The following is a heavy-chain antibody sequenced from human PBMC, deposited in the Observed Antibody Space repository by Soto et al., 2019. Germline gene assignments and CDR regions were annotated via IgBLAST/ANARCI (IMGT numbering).Heavy chain of an antibody. D-gene: IGHD5-12*01. V-gene: IGHV5-51*01. Sequence: VESMKVSCQVFGYNFTIYWIGWVRQMPGKVLEWMGFIYARASDIRYSPFFQGQVMISADQSISAADLQWDSLKASDTAIYYGATPANTVADHLDLSGQGAPVTV. J-gene: IGHJ5*02. CDR3: ATPANTVADHLDL. CDR2: IYARASDI. CDR1: GYNFTIYW.